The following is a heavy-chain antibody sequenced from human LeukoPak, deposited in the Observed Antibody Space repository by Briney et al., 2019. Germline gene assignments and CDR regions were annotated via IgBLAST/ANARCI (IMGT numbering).Heavy chain of an antibody. CDR1: GFTFSSYW. D-gene: IGHD5-12*01. J-gene: IGHJ4*02. CDR2: IKQDGSEK. Sequence: PGGSLRLSCAASGFTFSSYWMSWVRQAPGKGLEWVANIKQDGSEKYYVDSVKGRFTISRDNAKNTLYLQMNSLRAEDTAVYYCATLGSGYDGDFDYWGQGTLVTVSS. V-gene: IGHV3-7*01. CDR3: ATLGSGYDGDFDY.